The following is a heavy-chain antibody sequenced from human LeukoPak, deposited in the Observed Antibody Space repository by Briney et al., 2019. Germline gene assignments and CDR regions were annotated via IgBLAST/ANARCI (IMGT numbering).Heavy chain of an antibody. D-gene: IGHD6-13*01. J-gene: IGHJ6*03. Sequence: GGSLRLSCAASGFTFSSYGMHWVRQAPGKGLEWVAFIRYDGSNKYYADSVKGRFTISRDNSKNTLYLPMNSLRTEDTAVYYCAKDRTPFGYSSRNYMDVWGKGTTVTVSS. V-gene: IGHV3-30*02. CDR1: GFTFSSYG. CDR3: AKDRTPFGYSSRNYMDV. CDR2: IRYDGSNK.